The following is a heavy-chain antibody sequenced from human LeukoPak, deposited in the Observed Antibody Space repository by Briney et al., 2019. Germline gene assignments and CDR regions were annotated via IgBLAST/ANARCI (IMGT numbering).Heavy chain of an antibody. CDR3: AREGGYISGYIFDS. D-gene: IGHD5-18*01. CDR2: TYYSGNN. CDR1: NFSVRSTFF. Sequence: PSETLSLTCTVSNFSVRSTFFWAWLRQPPGKGLEWIGHTYYSGNNYYNPSLKSRVTISVDTSKNQFSLSLNSVTAADTAVYFCAREGGYISGYIFDSWGHGILVSVSS. V-gene: IGHV4-38-2*02. J-gene: IGHJ4*01.